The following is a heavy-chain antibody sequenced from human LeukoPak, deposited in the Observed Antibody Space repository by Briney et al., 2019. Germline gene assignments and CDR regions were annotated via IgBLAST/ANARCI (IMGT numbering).Heavy chain of an antibody. V-gene: IGHV3-7*01. J-gene: IGHJ6*02. CDR2: TNQDGSEE. CDR1: GVTFSSYW. Sequence: GGSLRLSCAASGVTFSSYWMSWVRQAPGKGLEWVANTNQDGSEERYADSVKGRFTISRDNAKNSLYLQMNSLRAEDTAVYYCARYCGGDCYGMDVWGQGTTVTVSS. D-gene: IGHD2-21*01. CDR3: ARYCGGDCYGMDV.